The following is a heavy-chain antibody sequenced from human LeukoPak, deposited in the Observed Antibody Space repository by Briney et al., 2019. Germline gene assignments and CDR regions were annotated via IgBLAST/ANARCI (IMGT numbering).Heavy chain of an antibody. D-gene: IGHD1-26*01. CDR1: GFTFSSYA. CDR3: ARVSVGALDY. J-gene: IGHJ4*02. Sequence: GGSLRLSCAASGFTFSSYAMHWVRQAPGKGLEYVSAISSNGGSTYYANSMKGRFTISRDNSKNTLYLQMGSLRAEDMAVYYCARVSVGALDYWGQGTLVTVSS. CDR2: ISSNGGST. V-gene: IGHV3-64*01.